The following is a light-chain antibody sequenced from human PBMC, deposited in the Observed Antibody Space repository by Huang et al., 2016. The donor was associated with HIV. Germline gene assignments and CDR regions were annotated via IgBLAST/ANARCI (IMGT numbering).Light chain of an antibody. CDR2: AAS. CDR3: QHYDIHPLT. J-gene: IGKJ3*01. Sequence: IRMTQSPSSLSASTGDRVTITCRANQDINNFLAWYQQRPGSVPKLLIYAASTLQSVVPSRFSGNGSGTDFTLTIGCLHSEDFATYYCQHYDIHPLTFGPGTRVDIK. V-gene: IGKV1-8*01. CDR1: QDINNF.